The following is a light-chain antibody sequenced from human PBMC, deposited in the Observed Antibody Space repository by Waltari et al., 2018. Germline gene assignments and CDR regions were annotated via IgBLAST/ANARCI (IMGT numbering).Light chain of an antibody. CDR2: GNS. Sequence: QSVLTQPPSVSGAPGQRVTISCTGSSSNIGAGYDVNWYQQLPGTAPKLPIYGNSNRPSGVPDRFSGSKSGTSASLAITGLQAEDEADYYCQSYDSSLSGWVVFGGGTKLTVL. J-gene: IGLJ2*01. V-gene: IGLV1-40*01. CDR3: QSYDSSLSGWVV. CDR1: SSNIGAGYD.